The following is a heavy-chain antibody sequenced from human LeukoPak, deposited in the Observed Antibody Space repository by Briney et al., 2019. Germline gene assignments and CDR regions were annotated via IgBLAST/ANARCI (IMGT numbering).Heavy chain of an antibody. V-gene: IGHV4-39*07. CDR2: IYYSGST. D-gene: IGHD3-10*01. Sequence: SETLSLTCTVSGGSISSSSYCWGWIRQPPGKGLEWIGSIYYSGSTYYNPSLKSRVTISVDTSKNQFSLKLSSVTAADTAVYYCARAKKRIYGSGSYYNDYWGQGTLVTVSS. J-gene: IGHJ4*02. CDR3: ARAKKRIYGSGSYYNDY. CDR1: GGSISSSSYC.